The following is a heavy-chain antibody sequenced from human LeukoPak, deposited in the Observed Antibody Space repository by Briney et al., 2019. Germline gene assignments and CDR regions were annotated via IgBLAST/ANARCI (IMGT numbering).Heavy chain of an antibody. CDR1: GFTFSSYA. V-gene: IGHV3-23*01. CDR2: ISGSGGST. J-gene: IGHJ3*02. CDR3: AKVSSGWYLHDAFDI. Sequence: GGSLRLSCAASGFTFSSYAVSWVRQAPGKGLEWVSAISGSGGSTYYADSVKGRFTISRDNSKNTLYLQMNSLRAEDTAVYYCAKVSSGWYLHDAFDIWGQGTMVTVSS. D-gene: IGHD6-19*01.